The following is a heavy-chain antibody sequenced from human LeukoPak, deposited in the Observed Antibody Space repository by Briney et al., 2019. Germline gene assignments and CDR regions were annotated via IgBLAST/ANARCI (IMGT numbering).Heavy chain of an antibody. Sequence: PSETLSLPCTVSGGSHSSPRYYWGWIRQPPGRGLEWIGEINHSENTNYNPSLKSRVIISVDTSKNQLSLKLNSVTAADTAVYYCARRRVSSARPDAFDIWGQGTMGTVSS. V-gene: IGHV4-39*07. CDR1: GGSHSSPRYY. CDR2: INHSENT. CDR3: ARRRVSSARPDAFDI. D-gene: IGHD6-25*01. J-gene: IGHJ3*02.